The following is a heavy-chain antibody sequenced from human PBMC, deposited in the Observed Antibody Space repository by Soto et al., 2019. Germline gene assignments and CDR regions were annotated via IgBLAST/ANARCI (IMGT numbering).Heavy chain of an antibody. V-gene: IGHV3-33*01. CDR3: ARDRDGSGIGAFDI. CDR2: IWYDGSNK. J-gene: IGHJ3*02. D-gene: IGHD3-10*01. CDR1: GFTFSSYG. Sequence: QVQLVESGGGVVQPGRSLRLSCAASGFTFSSYGMHWVRQAPGKGLEWVAVIWYDGSNKYYADSVKGRFTISRDNSKNTLYLQMNSLRAEDTAVYYCARDRDGSGIGAFDIWGQGTMVTVSS.